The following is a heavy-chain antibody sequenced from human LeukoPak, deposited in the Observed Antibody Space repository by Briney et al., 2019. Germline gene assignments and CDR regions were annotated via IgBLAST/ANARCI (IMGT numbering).Heavy chain of an antibody. Sequence: GGSLRLSCVVSGLTFSTSAMSWVRQAPGKGLEWVSGISESGGSTYYADSVKGRFTSSRDNSKNTLYLQMNNLRAEDTAAYYCAKGSFWGQGTLVTVSS. J-gene: IGHJ4*02. CDR2: ISESGGST. CDR1: GLTFSTSA. V-gene: IGHV3-23*01. CDR3: AKGSF. D-gene: IGHD3-10*01.